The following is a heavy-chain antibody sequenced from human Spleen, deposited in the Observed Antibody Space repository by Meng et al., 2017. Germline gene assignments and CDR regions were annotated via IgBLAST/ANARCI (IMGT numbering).Heavy chain of an antibody. CDR1: GFTFSNAY. CDR2: IKSKPDGETI. D-gene: IGHD2-15*01. Sequence: GESLKISCEGSGFTFSNAYMTWVRQVPGKRLEWVGRIKSKPDGETIDYAAPVKGRFTISRDDSKNTVYLQMNSLKTEDTAVYYCTTECPPCYALYGMDVWGQGTTVTVSS. V-gene: IGHV3-15*01. CDR3: TTECPPCYALYGMDV. J-gene: IGHJ6*02.